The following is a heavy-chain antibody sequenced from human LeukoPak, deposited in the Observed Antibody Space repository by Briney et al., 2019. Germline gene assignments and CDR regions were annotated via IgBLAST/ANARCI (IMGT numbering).Heavy chain of an antibody. D-gene: IGHD5-12*01. V-gene: IGHV4-4*02. J-gene: IGHJ4*02. CDR3: WHSGYESGLDY. CDR1: GVSITSGNW. CDR2: IYHSGSI. Sequence: SGTLSLTCGVSGVSITSGNWWSWVRQPPGKGLEWIGEIYHSGSINYNPSLKSRVTISVHKSKNQFSLKLNSVTAADTAVYYCWHSGYESGLDYWGQGTLVTVSS.